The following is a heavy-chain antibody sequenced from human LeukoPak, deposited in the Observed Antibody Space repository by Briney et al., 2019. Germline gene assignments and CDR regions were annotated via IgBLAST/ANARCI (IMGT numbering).Heavy chain of an antibody. J-gene: IGHJ3*02. CDR2: IASDGSHT. V-gene: IGHV3-30-3*01. CDR3: ARERQDTIVHSGAFDI. D-gene: IGHD3-10*01. Sequence: PGGSLRPSCAASGFTFSTYFMHWVRQAPGKGLEWVAVIASDGSHTFYVESVKGRFTISRDNSKNTLYLQMNSLRAEDTAVYFCARERQDTIVHSGAFDIWGQGTIVTVSS. CDR1: GFTFSTYF.